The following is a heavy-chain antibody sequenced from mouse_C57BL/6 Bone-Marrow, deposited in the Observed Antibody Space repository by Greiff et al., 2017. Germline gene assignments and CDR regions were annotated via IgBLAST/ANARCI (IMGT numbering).Heavy chain of an antibody. D-gene: IGHD2-12*01. CDR2: IDPSDSYT. Sequence: QVQLQQPGAELVMPGASVKLSCKASGYTFTSYWMHWVKQRPGQGLEWIGEIDPSDSYTNYNQKFKGKSTLTVDKSSSTAYMQLSSLTSEDSAVYYCARQILRRGCAYWGQGTLVTVSA. J-gene: IGHJ3*01. CDR1: GYTFTSYW. V-gene: IGHV1-69*01. CDR3: ARQILRRGCAY.